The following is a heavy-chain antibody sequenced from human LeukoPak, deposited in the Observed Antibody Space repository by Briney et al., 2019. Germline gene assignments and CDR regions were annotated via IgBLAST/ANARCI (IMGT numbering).Heavy chain of an antibody. V-gene: IGHV4-34*01. CDR1: GGSFSGYY. D-gene: IGHD6-19*01. J-gene: IGHJ4*02. CDR2: INHSGST. CDR3: ARHGYSSGWSLDY. Sequence: SETLSLTCAVYGGSFSGYYWSWIRQPPGKGPEWIGEINHSGSTNYNPSLKSRVTISVDTSKNQFSLKLSSVTAADTAVHYCARHGYSSGWSLDYWGQGTLVTVSS.